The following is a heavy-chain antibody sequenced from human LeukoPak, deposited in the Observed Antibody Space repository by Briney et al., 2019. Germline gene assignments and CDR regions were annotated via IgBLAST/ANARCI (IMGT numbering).Heavy chain of an antibody. CDR3: TTPTGPLDY. CDR1: GLTVTNAW. CDR2: IKSKTDGGTT. V-gene: IGHV3-15*01. Sequence: GGSLRLSCAASGLTVTNAWMRWFRQAPGKGLEWVGRIKSKTDGGTTDYAAPVKGRFTISRDDSKNTLYLQMNSLKTEDTAVYYCTTPTGPLDYWGQGTLVTVSS. J-gene: IGHJ4*02.